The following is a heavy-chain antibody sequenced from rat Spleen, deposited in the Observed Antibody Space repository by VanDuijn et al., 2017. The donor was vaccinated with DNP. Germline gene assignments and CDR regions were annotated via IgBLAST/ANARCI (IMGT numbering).Heavy chain of an antibody. D-gene: IGHD1-2*01. CDR2: ISPSGGST. Sequence: EVQLVESGGGPVQPGRSLKLSCVASGFIFSNYWMTWIRQAPTKGLEWVASISPSGGSTYYRDSVKGRFTISRDNAKNTLYLQMDSLRSEDTATYYCARSDSYGFPYWGQGTLVTVSS. V-gene: IGHV5-31*01. CDR3: ARSDSYGFPY. CDR1: GFIFSNYW. J-gene: IGHJ3*01.